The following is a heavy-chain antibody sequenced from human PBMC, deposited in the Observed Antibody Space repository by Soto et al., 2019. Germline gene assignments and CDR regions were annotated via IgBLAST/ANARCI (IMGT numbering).Heavy chain of an antibody. CDR1: GFTFSSYG. V-gene: IGHV3-30*18. D-gene: IGHD4-17*01. CDR2: ISYDGSNK. J-gene: IGHJ4*02. Sequence: GGSLRLSCAASGFTFSSYGMHWVRQAPGKGLEWVAVISYDGSNKYYADSVKGRFTISRDNSKNTLYLQMNSLRAEDTAVYYCAKDLTTVVTPAVGAFDYWGQGTLVTVSS. CDR3: AKDLTTVVTPAVGAFDY.